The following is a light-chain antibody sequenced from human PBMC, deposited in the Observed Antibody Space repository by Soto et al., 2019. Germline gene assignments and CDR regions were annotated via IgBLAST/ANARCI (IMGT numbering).Light chain of an antibody. V-gene: IGLV2-14*01. J-gene: IGLJ1*01. CDR2: EIS. CDR3: ILYSLSTANR. CDR1: SSDVGGYDY. Sequence: QSALTQPASVCGTPGLSITISCTGTSSDVGGYDYVSWYELHQGKASKLWDFEISNGPSGVSYCFSCSKSGSTASLTSSGLQSEYDADYCCILYSLSTANRFGTGT.